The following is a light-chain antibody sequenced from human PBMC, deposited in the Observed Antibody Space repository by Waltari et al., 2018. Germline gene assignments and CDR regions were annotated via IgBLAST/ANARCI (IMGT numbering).Light chain of an antibody. Sequence: QTVVTQEPAFSVSPGGTITLTCALTSGSVSTSDYPSWYQQTPGQAPRTLIYSTKIRSCGVPDRFSGSIIGNKAALTITGAQADDESDYYCVLYGGNGIWVFGGGTRLTVL. J-gene: IGLJ3*02. V-gene: IGLV8-61*01. CDR2: STK. CDR1: SGSVSTSDY. CDR3: VLYGGNGIWV.